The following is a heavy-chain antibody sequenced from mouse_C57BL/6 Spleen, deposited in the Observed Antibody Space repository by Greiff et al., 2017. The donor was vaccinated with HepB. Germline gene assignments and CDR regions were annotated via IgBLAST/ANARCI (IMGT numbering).Heavy chain of an antibody. V-gene: IGHV1-50*01. D-gene: IGHD2-4*01. CDR3: ARGNDYDY. CDR1: GYTFTSYW. J-gene: IGHJ2*01. Sequence: QVQLQQSGAELVKPGASVKLSCKASGYTFTSYWMQWVKQRPGQGLEWIGEIDPSDSYTNYNQKFKGKATLTVYTSSSTAYMQLSSLTSEDSAVYYCARGNDYDYWGQGTTLTVSS. CDR2: IDPSDSYT.